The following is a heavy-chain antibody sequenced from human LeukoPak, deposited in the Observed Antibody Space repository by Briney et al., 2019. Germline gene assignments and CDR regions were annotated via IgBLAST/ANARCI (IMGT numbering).Heavy chain of an antibody. CDR2: IIPIFGTA. J-gene: IGHJ4*02. CDR1: GGTFSSYA. CDR3: ARDLEESGSYRGDY. Sequence: ASVKVSCTASGGTFSSYAISWVRQAPGQGLEWMGGIIPIFGTANYAQKFQGRVTITADESTSTAYMELSSLRSEDTAVYYCARDLEESGSYRGDYWGQGTLVTVSS. D-gene: IGHD1-26*01. V-gene: IGHV1-69*13.